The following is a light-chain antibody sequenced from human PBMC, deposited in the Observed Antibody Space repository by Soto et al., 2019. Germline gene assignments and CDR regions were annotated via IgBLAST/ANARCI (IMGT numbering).Light chain of an antibody. V-gene: IGKV2D-29*01. Sequence: DIVMTQSPLSLPVTPGQPASMSCKTSQSPLHSDGKTYLYWYLQRPGQPPQLLIYEVSNRLSEVPDRFSGSGSGTDFTLKISRVEAEDGEREYSIQSTQLTGTSGQGTKLDIK. J-gene: IGKJ1*01. CDR2: EVS. CDR3: IQSTQLTGT. CDR1: QSPLHSDGKTY.